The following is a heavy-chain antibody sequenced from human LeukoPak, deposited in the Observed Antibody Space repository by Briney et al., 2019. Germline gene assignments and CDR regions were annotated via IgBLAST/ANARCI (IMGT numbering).Heavy chain of an antibody. J-gene: IGHJ4*02. CDR2: IYYSGST. CDR3: ARVSYYDSSGYDPIGY. V-gene: IGHV4-61*01. Sequence: SETLSLTCTVSGGSVSSGSYYWSWIRQPPGKRLEWIGYIYYSGSTNYNPSLKSRVTISVDTSKNQFSLKLSSVTAADTAVYYCARVSYYDSSGYDPIGYWGQGTLVTVSS. CDR1: GGSVSSGSYY. D-gene: IGHD3-22*01.